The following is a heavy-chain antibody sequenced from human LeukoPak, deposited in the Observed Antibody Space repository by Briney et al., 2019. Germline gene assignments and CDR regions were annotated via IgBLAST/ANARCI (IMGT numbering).Heavy chain of an antibody. J-gene: IGHJ6*03. CDR1: GYTFTNYG. CDR2: ISGYNGDT. D-gene: IGHD3-10*01. V-gene: IGHV1-18*01. Sequence: ASVKVSCKASGYTFTNYGISWVRQAPGQGLEWMGCISGYNGDTNYAKKVQGRVTMTTDTSTSTAYMELRSLRSDDTAVYYCARRTYYYGSGSYNNNYYYYMDVWGKGTPVTVSS. CDR3: ARRTYYYGSGSYNNNYYYYMDV.